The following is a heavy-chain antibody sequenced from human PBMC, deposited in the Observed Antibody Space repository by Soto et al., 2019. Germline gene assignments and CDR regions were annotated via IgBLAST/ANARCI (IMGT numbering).Heavy chain of an antibody. CDR3: ARPGGSGWFYFDS. CDR2: IYYSGST. CDR1: WGSSGGTGGY. J-gene: IGHJ4*02. V-gene: IGHV4-39*02. D-gene: IGHD6-13*01. Sequence: SQTLCVRWIVAWGSSGGTGGYCIWIRQPPGKGLEWIGSIYYSGSTYYNPSLKSRVTISVDTSKNHFSLKLTSVTAADTAVYSCARPGGSGWFYFDSWGQPSQVTLHS.